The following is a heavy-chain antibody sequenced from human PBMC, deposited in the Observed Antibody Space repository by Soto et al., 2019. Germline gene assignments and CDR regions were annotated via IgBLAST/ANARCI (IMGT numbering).Heavy chain of an antibody. CDR2: ISSSSSYT. CDR3: ARDAHETYYDFWSGYYPWSYYGMDV. V-gene: IGHV3-11*06. J-gene: IGHJ6*02. D-gene: IGHD3-3*01. CDR1: GFTFSDYY. Sequence: SLRLSCAASGFTFSDYYMSWIRQAPGKGLEWVSYISSSSSYTNYADSVKGRFTISRDNAKNSLYLQMNSLRAEDTAVYYCARDAHETYYDFWSGYYPWSYYGMDVWGQGTTVTVSS.